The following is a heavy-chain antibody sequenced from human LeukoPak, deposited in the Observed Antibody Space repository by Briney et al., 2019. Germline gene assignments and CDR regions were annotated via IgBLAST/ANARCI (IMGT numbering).Heavy chain of an antibody. Sequence: GGSLRLSCAASGFTFSSYGMHWVRQAPGKGLEWVAFIRYDGSNKYYADSVKGRFTISRDNSKNTLYLQMNSLRAEDTAVYYCAKGHSSTWYGTDVWGEGTTVTVSS. CDR3: AKGHSSTWYGTDV. CDR1: GFTFSSYG. D-gene: IGHD6-13*01. J-gene: IGHJ6*04. CDR2: IRYDGSNK. V-gene: IGHV3-30*02.